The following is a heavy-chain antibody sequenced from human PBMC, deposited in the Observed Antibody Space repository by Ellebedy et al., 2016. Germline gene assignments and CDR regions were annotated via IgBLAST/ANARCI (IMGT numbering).Heavy chain of an antibody. Sequence: SETLSLTCAVYGGSFSGYYWSWIRQPPGKGLEWIGEINHSGSTNYNPSLKSRFIISVDTSTMQFSLKLSSVTAADTAVYYCASLYAMAASGRPLKWGQGTLVTVSS. CDR2: INHSGST. D-gene: IGHD6-13*01. CDR1: GGSFSGYY. J-gene: IGHJ4*02. V-gene: IGHV4-34*01. CDR3: ASLYAMAASGRPLK.